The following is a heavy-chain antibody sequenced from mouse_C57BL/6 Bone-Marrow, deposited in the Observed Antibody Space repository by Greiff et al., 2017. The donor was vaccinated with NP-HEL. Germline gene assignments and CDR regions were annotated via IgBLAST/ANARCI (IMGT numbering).Heavy chain of an antibody. D-gene: IGHD2-9*01. CDR3: TRSYYGYDGFPFYY. V-gene: IGHV1-15*01. CDR2: IDPETGGT. Sequence: QVQLQQSGAELVRPGASVTLSCKASGYTFTDYEMHWVKQTPVHGLEWIGAIDPETGGTAYNQKFKGKAILTADKSSSTAYMELRSLTSEDSAVYYCTRSYYGYDGFPFYYWGQGTTLPVSS. CDR1: GYTFTDYE. J-gene: IGHJ2*01.